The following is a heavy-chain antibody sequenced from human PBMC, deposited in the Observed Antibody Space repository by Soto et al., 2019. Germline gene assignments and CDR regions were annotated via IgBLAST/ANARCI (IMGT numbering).Heavy chain of an antibody. CDR3: ARGPYCHYGDYGDPVDY. J-gene: IGHJ4*02. V-gene: IGHV4-30-2*01. Sequence: QLQLQESGSGLVKPSQTLSLTCAVSGGYISSGGYSWSWIRQPPGKGLEWIGYIYHSGSTYYNPSLKSRVTISVDRSKNQFSLKLSSVTAADTAVYYCARGPYCHYGDYGDPVDYWGQGTLVTVSS. D-gene: IGHD4-17*01. CDR1: GGYISSGGYS. CDR2: IYHSGST.